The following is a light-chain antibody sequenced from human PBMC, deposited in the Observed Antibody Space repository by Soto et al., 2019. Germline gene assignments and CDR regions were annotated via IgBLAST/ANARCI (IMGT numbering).Light chain of an antibody. CDR2: DVT. CDR1: STDVGGYNY. CDR3: CSYAGSPYV. V-gene: IGLV2-11*01. J-gene: IGLJ1*01. Sequence: QSVLTQPRSVSRSPGQSVTISCTGTSTDVGGYNYVSWYQQHPGKAPKLMIYDVTKRPSGVPDRFSGSKSGNTASLTISGLQDEDEADYYCCSYAGSPYVFGTGTKVTVL.